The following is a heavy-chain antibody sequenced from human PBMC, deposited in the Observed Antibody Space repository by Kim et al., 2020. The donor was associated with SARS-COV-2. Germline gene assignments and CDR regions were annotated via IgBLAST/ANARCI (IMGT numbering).Heavy chain of an antibody. V-gene: IGHV1-24*01. CDR3: ATAPYGATEFDY. D-gene: IGHD5-12*01. Sequence: ASVKVSCKVSGYTLTELSMHWVRQAPGKGLEWMGGFDPEDGETIYAQKFQGRVTMTEDTSTDTAYMELSSLRSEDTAVYYCATAPYGATEFDYWGQGTLVTVSS. CDR1: GYTLTELS. CDR2: FDPEDGET. J-gene: IGHJ4*02.